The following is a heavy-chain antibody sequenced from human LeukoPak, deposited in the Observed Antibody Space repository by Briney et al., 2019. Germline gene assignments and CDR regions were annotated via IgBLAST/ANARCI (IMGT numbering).Heavy chain of an antibody. D-gene: IGHD3-16*01. CDR3: ARDQNLDYVWGSSGY. CDR2: ISSSSSTI. V-gene: IGHV3-48*01. Sequence: GGSLRLSCAASGFIFNNYGMNWDRQAPGKGLEWVSYISSSSSTIYYADSVKGRFTISRDNAKNSLYLQMNSLRAEDTAVYYCARDQNLDYVWGSSGYWGQGTLVTVSS. CDR1: GFIFNNYG. J-gene: IGHJ4*02.